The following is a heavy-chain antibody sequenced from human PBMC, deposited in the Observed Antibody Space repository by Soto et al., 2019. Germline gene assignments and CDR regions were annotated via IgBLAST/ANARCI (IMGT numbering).Heavy chain of an antibody. CDR2: INAGNGRE. CDR3: ARGGGWVGEASFDT. Sequence: QVQLEQSGAEVKKPGASVKVSCQTSGYTFTSYTLHWVRQAPGQGLEWLGWINAGNGREKYSQRFQDRVSLSTARSTSTAFMEIRDLRSEATASTILARGGGWVGEASFDTWGQGTLVIVSS. CDR1: GYTFTSYT. D-gene: IGHD3-9*01. V-gene: IGHV1-3*01. J-gene: IGHJ4*02.